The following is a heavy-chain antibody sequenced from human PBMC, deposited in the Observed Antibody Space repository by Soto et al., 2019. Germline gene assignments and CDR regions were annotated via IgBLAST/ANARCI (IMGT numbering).Heavy chain of an antibody. D-gene: IGHD1-26*01. CDR2: ISGRGGST. V-gene: IGHV3-23*01. J-gene: IGHJ4*02. Sequence: EVQLLESGGGLVQPGGSLRLSCAASGFTFSSYAMRWVRQAPVKALECVSDISGRGGSTYYADSVKGRFTISRDNSKNTLYLQINSLRAEDTAVYYCARRGSGSYYDYWGQGTLVSVSS. CDR1: GFTFSSYA. CDR3: ARRGSGSYYDY.